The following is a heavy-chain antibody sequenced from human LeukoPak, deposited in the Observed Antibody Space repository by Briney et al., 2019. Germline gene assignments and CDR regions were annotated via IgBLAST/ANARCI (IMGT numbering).Heavy chain of an antibody. CDR3: ARDSRVVVINVWFDP. J-gene: IGHJ5*02. CDR1: GFTFSSYS. V-gene: IGHV3-21*01. Sequence: GGSLRLSCAASGFTFSSYSMNWVRQAPGKGLEWVSSISSSSSYIYYADSVKGRFTISRDNAKNSLYLQMNSLRAEDTAMYYCARDSRVVVINVWFDPWGQGTLVTVSS. CDR2: ISSSSSYI. D-gene: IGHD3-22*01.